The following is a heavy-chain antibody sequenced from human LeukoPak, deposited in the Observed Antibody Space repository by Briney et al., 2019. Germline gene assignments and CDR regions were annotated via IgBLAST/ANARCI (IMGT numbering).Heavy chain of an antibody. CDR1: GFTFSSYS. CDR2: ISSISSYI. J-gene: IGHJ6*03. Sequence: PGGSLRLSCAASGFTFSSYSMNWVRQAPGKGLEWVSSISSISSYIYYADSVKGRFTISRDNAKNSLYLQMDSLRAEDTAVYYCARDRVGGSSSYYYYYYMDVWGKGTTVTVSS. V-gene: IGHV3-21*01. D-gene: IGHD6-6*01. CDR3: ARDRVGGSSSYYYYYYMDV.